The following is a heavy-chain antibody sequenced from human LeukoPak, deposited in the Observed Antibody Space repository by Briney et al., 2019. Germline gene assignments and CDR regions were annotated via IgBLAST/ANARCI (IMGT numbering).Heavy chain of an antibody. CDR2: IIPIFGTA. CDR1: GGTFSSYA. Sequence: ASVKVSCKASGGTFSSYAISWVRQAPGQGLEWMGGIIPIFGTANYAQKFQGRVTITADKSTSTAYMELSSLRSDDTAVYYCARAGDYYYYYGMDVWGQGTTVTVSS. CDR3: ARAGDYYYYYGMDV. J-gene: IGHJ6*02. V-gene: IGHV1-69*06.